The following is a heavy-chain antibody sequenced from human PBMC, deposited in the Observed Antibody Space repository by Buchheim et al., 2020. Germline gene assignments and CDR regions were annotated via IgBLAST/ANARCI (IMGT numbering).Heavy chain of an antibody. CDR3: ARDPGGGYEWGTYYYYGMDV. CDR2: ISYDGSNK. V-gene: IGHV3-30*03. D-gene: IGHD1-26*01. J-gene: IGHJ6*02. Sequence: QVQLVESGGGVVQPGRSLRLSCAASGFTFSSYGMHWVRQAPGKGLEWVAVISYDGSNKYYADSVKGRFTISRDNSKNTLYLQMNSLRAEDTAVYYCARDPGGGYEWGTYYYYGMDVWGQGTT. CDR1: GFTFSSYG.